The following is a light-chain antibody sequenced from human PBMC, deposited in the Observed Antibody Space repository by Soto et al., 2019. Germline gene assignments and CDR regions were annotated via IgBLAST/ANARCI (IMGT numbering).Light chain of an antibody. V-gene: IGKV3-15*01. CDR2: GAS. CDR1: QSVSSN. CDR3: QHYNSWPRA. Sequence: EMVMTQSPATLYVSPGERATLSCRASQSVSSNLAWYQQKPGQAPRLLLYGASTRATGVPARVSGSGSGTEFTLTISSLQSEDFAVYHCQHYNSWPRAFGQGTKVESK. J-gene: IGKJ1*01.